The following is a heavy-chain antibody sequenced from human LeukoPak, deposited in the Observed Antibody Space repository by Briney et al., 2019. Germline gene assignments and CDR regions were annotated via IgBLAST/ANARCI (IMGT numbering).Heavy chain of an antibody. J-gene: IGHJ2*01. V-gene: IGHV3-23*01. Sequence: GGSLRLSCAASGFTFSSYVMRWVRQAPGKGLEWVSTISGNGRNTYYADSVKGRFTISRDNSKITLYLEMNSLRAEDTAVYYCARGRGVYGYWYFDLWGRGTLVTVSS. CDR2: ISGNGRNT. D-gene: IGHD2-15*01. CDR1: GFTFSSYV. CDR3: ARGRGVYGYWYFDL.